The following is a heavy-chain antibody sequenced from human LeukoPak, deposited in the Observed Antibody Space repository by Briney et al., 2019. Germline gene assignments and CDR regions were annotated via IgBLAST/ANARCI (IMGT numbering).Heavy chain of an antibody. J-gene: IGHJ4*02. CDR1: GFTFSSYW. V-gene: IGHV3-23*01. CDR2: MSGSDGRT. Sequence: GGSLRLSCAASGFTFSSYWMSWVRQAPGKGLEWVSAMSGSDGRTYYADSVKGRFTISRDNSKNTLYLQMNSLRAEDTAVYYCAKGYYGSGSYPTLDNWGQGTLVTVSS. CDR3: AKGYYGSGSYPTLDN. D-gene: IGHD3-10*01.